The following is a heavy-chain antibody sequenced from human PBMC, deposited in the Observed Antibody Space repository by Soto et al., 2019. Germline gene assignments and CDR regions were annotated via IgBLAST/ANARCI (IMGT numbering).Heavy chain of an antibody. CDR3: ARALGTGYYGSSLYGMDV. Sequence: EVQLVESGGGVVRPGGSLRLSCAASGFTFDDYGMGWVRQAPGKGLEWVSGIYWNGGNTSYADSVKGRFTISRDNAKNSLYLQMSSLRAEDTALYYCARALGTGYYGSSLYGMDVWGQGTTVTVSS. CDR2: IYWNGGNT. CDR1: GFTFDDYG. V-gene: IGHV3-20*04. D-gene: IGHD3-9*01. J-gene: IGHJ6*02.